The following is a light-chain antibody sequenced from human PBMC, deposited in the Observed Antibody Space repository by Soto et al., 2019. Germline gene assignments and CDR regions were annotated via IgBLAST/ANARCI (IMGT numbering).Light chain of an antibody. CDR2: DVS. V-gene: IGLV2-14*01. Sequence: QSVLTQPASVSGSPGQSITISCTGTSSDVGGYNYVSWYQQHPGKAPKLMIYDVSNRPSGVSNRFSGSKSGNTASLTISGLQAEDEADYYCSSYTSSSTPLYVFATGTRSPS. CDR3: SSYTSSSTPLYV. J-gene: IGLJ1*01. CDR1: SSDVGGYNY.